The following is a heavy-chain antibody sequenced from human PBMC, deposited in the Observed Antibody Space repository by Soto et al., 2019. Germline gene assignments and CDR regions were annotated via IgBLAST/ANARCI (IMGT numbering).Heavy chain of an antibody. D-gene: IGHD4-17*01. J-gene: IGHJ6*02. CDR1: GGSVSPYY. Sequence: ASETLSLTCTVSGGSVSPYYCSWIRQPPGKGLEWIGFIYYSGRTSYNPSLKSRVTISVDTSKNQFSLNLSSVTAADTAVYYCARDLRFQGHDYADYLGYGMDVWGQGTTVTVSS. CDR2: IYYSGRT. CDR3: ARDLRFQGHDYADYLGYGMDV. V-gene: IGHV4-59*02.